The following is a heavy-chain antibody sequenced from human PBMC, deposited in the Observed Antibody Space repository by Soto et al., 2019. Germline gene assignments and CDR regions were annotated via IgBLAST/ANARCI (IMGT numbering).Heavy chain of an antibody. D-gene: IGHD5-12*01. V-gene: IGHV3-48*01. Sequence: EVQLVESGGGLVQPGGSLRLSCAASGFTFSSYSMNWVRQAPGKGLEWVSYISSSSSTIYYADSVKGRFTISRDNAKNSLYLQMNSLRAEDTAVYYCVRGWLRLLFDYWGQGTLVTVSS. CDR3: VRGWLRLLFDY. CDR2: ISSSSSTI. CDR1: GFTFSSYS. J-gene: IGHJ4*02.